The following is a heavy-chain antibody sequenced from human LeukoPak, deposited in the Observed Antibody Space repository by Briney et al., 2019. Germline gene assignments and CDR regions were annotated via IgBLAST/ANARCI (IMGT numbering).Heavy chain of an antibody. D-gene: IGHD6-13*01. CDR1: GGSVSSGSYY. Sequence: PSETLSLTCTVSGGSVSSGSYYWSWVRQAPGKGLVWVSRINSDGSITNYADSVKGRFTISRDNAKNTLFLQMNSLRAEDTAVYYCSAATGTHDFWGQGTLVTVSS. J-gene: IGHJ4*02. CDR3: SAATGTHDF. V-gene: IGHV3-74*01. CDR2: INSDGSIT.